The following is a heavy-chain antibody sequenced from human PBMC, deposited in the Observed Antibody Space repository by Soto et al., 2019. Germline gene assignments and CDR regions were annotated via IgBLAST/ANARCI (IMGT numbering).Heavy chain of an antibody. CDR2: ISGSGCST. J-gene: IGHJ4*02. V-gene: IGHV3-23*01. Sequence: EVQLLESGGGLVQPGGSLRLSCAASGFTFSSYAMSWVRQAPGKGLEWVSAISGSGCSTYYADSVKGRFTISRDNSKNTLYLQMSSLRAEDTAGYYCAKGNSGSGYYFDYWGQGTLVTVSS. CDR3: AKGNSGSGYYFDY. CDR1: GFTFSSYA. D-gene: IGHD3-3*01.